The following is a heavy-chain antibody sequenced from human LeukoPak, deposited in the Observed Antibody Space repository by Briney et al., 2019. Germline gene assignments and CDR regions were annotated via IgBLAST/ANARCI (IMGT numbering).Heavy chain of an antibody. J-gene: IGHJ6*02. CDR3: ARVAAYYYYGMDV. CDR1: GFTLSSYS. CDR2: ISSSSSYI. Sequence: GGSLRLSCAASGFTLSSYSMNWVRQTPGKGLEWVSSISSSSSYIYYADSVKGRFTISRDNAKNSLYLQMNSLRAEDTAVYYCARVAAYYYYGMDVWGQGTTVTVSS. V-gene: IGHV3-21*01. D-gene: IGHD6-25*01.